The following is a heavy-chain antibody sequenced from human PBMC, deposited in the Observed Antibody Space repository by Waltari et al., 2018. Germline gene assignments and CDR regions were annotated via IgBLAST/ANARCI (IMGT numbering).Heavy chain of an antibody. J-gene: IGHJ4*02. Sequence: QVQLQESGPGLVKPSETLSLPCAVSGSSFRSGYYWGWIRQPPGKRLEFIGSIYHSGTTYYNPSLKSRVTILLDTSKTQFSLMLRSVTAADTAVYFCARWFHGDSPSHFDYWGQGTLVTVSS. CDR2: IYHSGTT. CDR1: GSSFRSGYY. V-gene: IGHV4-38-2*01. D-gene: IGHD2-21*02. CDR3: ARWFHGDSPSHFDY.